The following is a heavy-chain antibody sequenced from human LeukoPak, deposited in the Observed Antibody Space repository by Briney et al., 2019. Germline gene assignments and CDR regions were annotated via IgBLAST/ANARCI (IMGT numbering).Heavy chain of an antibody. CDR1: GGSISSYY. CDR2: IYTSGST. CDR3: ARDEIDYGNHY. D-gene: IGHD4-11*01. Sequence: SETLSLTCTVSGGSISSYYWSWIRQPAGKGLEWIGRIYTSGSTNYNPSLKSRVTISVDKSKNQFSLKLSSVTAADTAVYYCARDEIDYGNHYWGQGTLVTVSS. V-gene: IGHV4-4*07. J-gene: IGHJ4*02.